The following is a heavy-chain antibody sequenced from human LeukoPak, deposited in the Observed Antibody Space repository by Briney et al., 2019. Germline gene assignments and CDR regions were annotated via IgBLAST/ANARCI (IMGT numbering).Heavy chain of an antibody. D-gene: IGHD4-17*01. CDR2: ISYDGSNK. CDR3: TTDMTTVTTWYYYYMDV. V-gene: IGHV3-30-3*01. CDR1: GFTFSSYA. J-gene: IGHJ6*03. Sequence: GGSLRLSCAASGFTFSSYAMHWVRQAPGKGLEWVAVISYDGSNKYYADSVKGRFTISRDDSKNTLYLQMNSLRAEDTAVYYCTTDMTTVTTWYYYYMDVWGKGTTVTVSS.